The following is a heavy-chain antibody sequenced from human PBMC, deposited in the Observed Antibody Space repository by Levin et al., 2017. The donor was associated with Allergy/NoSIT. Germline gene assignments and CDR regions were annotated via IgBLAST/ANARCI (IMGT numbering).Heavy chain of an antibody. CDR1: GFSFNTAW. CDR2: IRSEFNGGTV. V-gene: IGHV3-15*01. D-gene: IGHD6-19*01. J-gene: IGHJ4*02. CDR3: TTDNWLILRRSY. Sequence: KAGGSLRLSCAVSGFSFNTAWMNWVRQAPGKGLEWVGRIRSEFNGGTVDYAASVKGRFTISRDDSQSTLYLEMNSLKSEDTAVYYCTTDNWLILRRSYWGQGTLVTVSS.